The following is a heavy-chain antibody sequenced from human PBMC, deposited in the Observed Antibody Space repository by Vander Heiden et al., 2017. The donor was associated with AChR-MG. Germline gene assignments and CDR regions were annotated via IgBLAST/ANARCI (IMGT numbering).Heavy chain of an antibody. D-gene: IGHD3-22*01. V-gene: IGHV3-33*01. CDR2: IWYDGSNK. CDR1: GFTFSSYG. J-gene: IGHJ6*03. CDR3: ARDGRGYYDVWSYYYCNDV. Sequence: QVQLVESGGGVVQPGRPLRLSCAASGFTFSSYGMHWVRQAPGKGLGWVAFIWYDGSNKYYADSVTGRVTVSRDNSKNTLYLQMNSLRAEETAVYYCARDGRGYYDVWSYYYCNDVWGKGTTVTVSS.